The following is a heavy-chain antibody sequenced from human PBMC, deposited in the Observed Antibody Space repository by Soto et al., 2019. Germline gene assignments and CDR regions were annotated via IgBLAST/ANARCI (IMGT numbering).Heavy chain of an antibody. Sequence: GGSLRLSCAASGFTFSSYAMHWVRQAPGKGLEWVAVISYDGSNKYYADSVKGRFTISRDNSKNTLYLQMNSLRAEDTAVYYCAREGYSSSWLLDYWGQGTLVTVSS. V-gene: IGHV3-30-3*01. D-gene: IGHD6-13*01. CDR2: ISYDGSNK. J-gene: IGHJ4*02. CDR1: GFTFSSYA. CDR3: AREGYSSSWLLDY.